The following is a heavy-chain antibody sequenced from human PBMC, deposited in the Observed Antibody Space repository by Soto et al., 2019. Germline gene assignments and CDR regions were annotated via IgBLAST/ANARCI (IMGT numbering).Heavy chain of an antibody. CDR3: ARGVYYYDSSGYETLNGFDP. J-gene: IGHJ5*02. Sequence: SETLSLTCTVSGDSISNGGYYWTWIRQHPGKGLDWIGYIYYSGTTHYSPSLKSRVTISVDTSENQFSLKLSSVTAADTAVYFCARGVYYYDSSGYETLNGFDPWGQGTLVTVSS. D-gene: IGHD3-22*01. CDR2: IYYSGTT. CDR1: GDSISNGGYY. V-gene: IGHV4-31*03.